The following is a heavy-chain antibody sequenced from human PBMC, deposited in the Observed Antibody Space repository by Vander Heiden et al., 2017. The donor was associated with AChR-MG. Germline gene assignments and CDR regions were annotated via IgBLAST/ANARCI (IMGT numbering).Heavy chain of an antibody. CDR1: GFPFSSYA. Sequence: EVQLLESGGGLVQPGGSLTLSCAASGFPFSSYAMSGVRQAPGKGLEWVSAISGSGGSTYYADSVKGRFTISRDNSKNTLYLQMNSLSAEDTAVYYCAKAAYNWYFDLWGRGTLVTVSS. CDR2: ISGSGGST. J-gene: IGHJ2*01. CDR3: AKAAYNWYFDL. D-gene: IGHD3-16*01. V-gene: IGHV3-23*01.